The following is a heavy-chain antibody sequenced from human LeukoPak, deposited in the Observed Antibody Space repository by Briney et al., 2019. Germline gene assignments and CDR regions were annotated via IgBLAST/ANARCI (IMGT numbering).Heavy chain of an antibody. CDR1: GFTFSSYG. J-gene: IGHJ4*02. CDR2: ISGSGGST. D-gene: IGHD5-12*01. V-gene: IGHV3-23*01. Sequence: GGSLRLSCAASGFTFSSYGMSWVRQAPGKGLEWVSTISGSGGSTYYADSVKGRFTISRDDSKNTLYLQMNNLRAEDTAVYYCAKGGAWLRFDDWGQGILVTASS. CDR3: AKGGAWLRFDD.